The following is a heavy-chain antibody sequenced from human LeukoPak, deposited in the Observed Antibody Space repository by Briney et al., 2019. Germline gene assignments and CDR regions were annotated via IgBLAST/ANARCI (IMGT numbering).Heavy chain of an antibody. V-gene: IGHV1-18*01. CDR2: ISAYNGNT. J-gene: IGHJ5*02. CDR1: GYTFTSYG. D-gene: IGHD1-26*01. CDR3: ARGYVGATEYWFDP. Sequence: ASVKVSCKASGYTFTSYGISWVRQAPGQGLEWMGWISAYNGNTNYAQKLQGRVTMTTDTSTSTAYMEVSSLRSEDTAVYYCARGYVGATEYWFDPWGQGTLVTVSS.